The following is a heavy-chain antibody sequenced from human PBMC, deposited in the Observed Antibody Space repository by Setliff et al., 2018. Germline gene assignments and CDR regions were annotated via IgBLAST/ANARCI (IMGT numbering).Heavy chain of an antibody. CDR1: GFTFTIYG. Sequence: ASVKVSCKASGFTFTIYGVNWVRQAPGQGLEWMGWISAVNGYTQYSQKFKGRITVTTDTSTSTAYMELGSLTSDDTAVYYCLRDRPYSNSPEDAFDIWGQGTTVTV. D-gene: IGHD6-6*01. V-gene: IGHV1-18*01. J-gene: IGHJ3*02. CDR3: LRDRPYSNSPEDAFDI. CDR2: ISAVNGYT.